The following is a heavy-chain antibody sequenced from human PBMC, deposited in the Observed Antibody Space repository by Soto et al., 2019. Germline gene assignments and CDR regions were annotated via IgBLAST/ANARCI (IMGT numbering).Heavy chain of an antibody. CDR1: GFTFSTHA. D-gene: IGHD2-2*01. V-gene: IGHV3-23*01. CDR3: AKDPPWTVGPLAMDV. J-gene: IGHJ6*02. CDR2: FSGSGGNI. Sequence: EVQLLESGGGLVQPGGSLRLSCVASGFTFSTHAMSWVRQAPGKGLEWVSTFSGSGGNIYYAESVKGRLTISRDDSKNTLYLPMNSLRVEDTAVYYCAKDPPWTVGPLAMDVWGQGTTVTVSS.